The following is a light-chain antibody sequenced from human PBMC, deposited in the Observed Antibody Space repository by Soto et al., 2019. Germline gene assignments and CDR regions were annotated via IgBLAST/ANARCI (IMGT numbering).Light chain of an antibody. CDR1: QSISDS. V-gene: IGKV1-5*01. J-gene: IGKJ1*01. Sequence: DIQMTQSPSTLSASVGDRVTITCRASQSISDSLAWYQQKPGKAPDLLISDVSKLEREVASRFSGGGSGPEFTLTVSSMQPDDLATYYCQQYHGFSRTFGQGTKVEI. CDR2: DVS. CDR3: QQYHGFSRT.